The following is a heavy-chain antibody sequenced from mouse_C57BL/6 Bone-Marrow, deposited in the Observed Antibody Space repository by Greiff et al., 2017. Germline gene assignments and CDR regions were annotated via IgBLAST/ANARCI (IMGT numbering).Heavy chain of an antibody. Sequence: QVQLQQSGAELMKPGASVKLSCKATGYTFTGYWIEWVKQRPGHGLEWIGEILPGRGSTNYNEKIKGKATFTADTSSNTAYIQLSSLTTEDSAIYSCARCPHFYCSSPAWFAYWGQGTLVTVSA. V-gene: IGHV1-9*01. CDR3: ARCPHFYCSSPAWFAY. J-gene: IGHJ3*01. CDR2: ILPGRGST. D-gene: IGHD1-1*01. CDR1: GYTFTGYW.